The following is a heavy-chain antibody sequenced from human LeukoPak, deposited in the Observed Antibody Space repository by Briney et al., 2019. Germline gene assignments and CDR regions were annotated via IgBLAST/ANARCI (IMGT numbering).Heavy chain of an antibody. Sequence: GGSLRLSCAASGFSVSSSFMNWVRQAPGKGLEWVSVIYVGDKAYYADSVKERFTVSRDNDKNTVYLQMTNVRGEDTAVYCCARELDFDNAFDIWGQGTIVTVSS. V-gene: IGHV3-66*01. CDR1: GFSVSSSF. CDR3: ARELDFDNAFDI. J-gene: IGHJ3*02. D-gene: IGHD3-9*01. CDR2: IYVGDKA.